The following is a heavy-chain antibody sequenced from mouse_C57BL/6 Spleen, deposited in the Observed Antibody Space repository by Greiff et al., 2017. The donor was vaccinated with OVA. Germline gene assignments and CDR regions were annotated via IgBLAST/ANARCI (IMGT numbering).Heavy chain of an antibody. CDR2: ISDGGSYT. Sequence: EVKLVESGGGLVKPGGSLKLSCAASGFTFSSYAMSWVRQTPEKRLEWVATISDGGSYTYYPDNVKGRFTISRDNAKNNLYLQMSHLKSEDTAMYYCARDSFYDYDGYYAMDYWGQGTSVTVSS. CDR1: GFTFSSYA. CDR3: ARDSFYDYDGYYAMDY. V-gene: IGHV5-4*01. D-gene: IGHD2-4*01. J-gene: IGHJ4*01.